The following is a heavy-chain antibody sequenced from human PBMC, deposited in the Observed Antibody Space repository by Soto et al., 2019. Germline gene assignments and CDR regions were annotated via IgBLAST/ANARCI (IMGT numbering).Heavy chain of an antibody. Sequence: QVQLQESGPGLVKPSQTLSLTCTVSGGSISSGGYYWSWIRQHPGKGLEWIGYIYYSGSTYYNPSPKSRVTISVDTSTNHFSLKLSSVTAADTAVYYCARAVPAAYYYYGMDVWGQGTTVTVSS. CDR2: IYYSGST. J-gene: IGHJ6*02. CDR3: ARAVPAAYYYYGMDV. V-gene: IGHV4-31*03. D-gene: IGHD2-2*01. CDR1: GGSISSGGYY.